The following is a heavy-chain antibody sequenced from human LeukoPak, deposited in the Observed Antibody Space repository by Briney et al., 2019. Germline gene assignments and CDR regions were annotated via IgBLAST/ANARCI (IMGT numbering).Heavy chain of an antibody. D-gene: IGHD5-12*01. CDR3: ARSGGYGWDY. V-gene: IGHV3-7*01. Sequence: PGGSLRLSCAASGFTFSSYWMSWVRQAPGKGLEWVANIKPDGSGEYYVDSLKGRFTISRDNAENSLFLQMNNLRVDDTAVYYCARSGGYGWDYWGQGAVVTVSS. J-gene: IGHJ4*02. CDR2: IKPDGSGE. CDR1: GFTFSSYW.